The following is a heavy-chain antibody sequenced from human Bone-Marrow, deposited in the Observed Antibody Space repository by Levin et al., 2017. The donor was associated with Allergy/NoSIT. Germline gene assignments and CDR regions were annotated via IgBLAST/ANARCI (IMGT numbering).Heavy chain of an antibody. J-gene: IGHJ6*02. Sequence: GGSLRLSCAASGFSFSAYPMHWVRQAPGKGLEWVAVILYDGSDKYYADSVKGRFTVSRDNSKNTLYLQMNTLRAEDTAVYYCARPPRGAFLRYPMDVWGQGTTVIVSS. CDR3: ARPPRGAFLRYPMDV. CDR2: ILYDGSDK. V-gene: IGHV3-30*03. CDR1: GFSFSAYP. D-gene: IGHD3-3*02.